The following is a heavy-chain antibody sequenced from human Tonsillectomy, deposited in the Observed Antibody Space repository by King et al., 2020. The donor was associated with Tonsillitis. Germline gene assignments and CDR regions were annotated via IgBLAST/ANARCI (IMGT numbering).Heavy chain of an antibody. V-gene: IGHV4-59*01. D-gene: IGHD3-22*01. CDR1: GGSISSYY. CDR3: ARDIGYYDSSGYENGDAFDI. Sequence: VQLQESGPGLVKPSETLSLTCTVSGGSISSYYWSWIRQPPGKGLGWIGYIFYSGSTNYNPSLKSRVTISVDTSKNQFSLKLSSVTAADTAVYYCARDIGYYDSSGYENGDAFDIWGEGTVVTVSS. J-gene: IGHJ3*02. CDR2: IFYSGST.